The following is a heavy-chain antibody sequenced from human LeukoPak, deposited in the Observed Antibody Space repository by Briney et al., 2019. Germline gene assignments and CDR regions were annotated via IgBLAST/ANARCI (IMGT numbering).Heavy chain of an antibody. Sequence: PSETLSLTCAVYGGSFSGYYWSWIRQPPGKGLEWIGEINHSGSTNYNPSLKSRVTISVDTSKNQFSLKLSSVTAVDTAVYYCARMKGGYSYGRFDYWGQGTLVTVSS. CDR3: ARMKGGYSYGRFDY. V-gene: IGHV4-34*01. D-gene: IGHD5-18*01. CDR2: INHSGST. J-gene: IGHJ4*02. CDR1: GGSFSGYY.